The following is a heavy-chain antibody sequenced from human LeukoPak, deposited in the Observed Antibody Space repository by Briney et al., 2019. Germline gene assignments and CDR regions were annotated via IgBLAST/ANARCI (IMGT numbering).Heavy chain of an antibody. D-gene: IGHD5-18*01. CDR3: AIWDTAMVTTDY. Sequence: ASVKVSCKASGGTFSSYAIIWVRQAPGQGLEWMGRIIPILGIANYAQKFQGRVTITADKSTSTAYMELSSLRSEDTAVYYCAIWDTAMVTTDYWGQGTLVTVSS. CDR2: IIPILGIA. CDR1: GGTFSSYA. V-gene: IGHV1-69*04. J-gene: IGHJ4*02.